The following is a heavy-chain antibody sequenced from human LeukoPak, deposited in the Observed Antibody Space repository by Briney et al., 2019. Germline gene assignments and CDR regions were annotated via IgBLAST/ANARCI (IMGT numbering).Heavy chain of an antibody. Sequence: SSETLTLTCTVAGDSFGSSSSYWGWIRQPPGKGLEWIGSFFYGGGTYYSPSLKSRVTISVDTSKNQFSLKLSSVTAADTAVYYCARGGYSSSWYGRLYNWFDPWGQGTLVTVSS. CDR1: GDSFGSSSSY. D-gene: IGHD6-13*01. CDR3: ARGGYSSSWYGRLYNWFDP. CDR2: FFYGGGT. V-gene: IGHV4-39*07. J-gene: IGHJ5*02.